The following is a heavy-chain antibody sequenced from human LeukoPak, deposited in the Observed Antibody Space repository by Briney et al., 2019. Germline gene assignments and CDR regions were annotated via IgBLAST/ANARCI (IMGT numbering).Heavy chain of an antibody. V-gene: IGHV1-2*02. D-gene: IGHD2-2*01. J-gene: IGHJ4*02. CDR1: GYTFTGYY. CDR3: ARGTSSWVYCSSTSCRNLDY. CDR2: SNPNSGGK. Sequence: ASVKVSCKASGYTFTGYYMHWVRQAPGQGREWMGWSNPNSGGKNYAQTFQGGLTITRDTFISTAYMEMSRLRSDDTAVYYCARGTSSWVYCSSTSCRNLDYWGQGTLVTVSS.